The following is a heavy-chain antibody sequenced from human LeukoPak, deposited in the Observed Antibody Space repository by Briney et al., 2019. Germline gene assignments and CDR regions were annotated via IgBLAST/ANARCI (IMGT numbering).Heavy chain of an antibody. CDR3: ASLAVAGLSEGY. D-gene: IGHD6-19*01. Sequence: SQTLSLTCAVSGGSISSGGYSWSWIRQPPGKGLEWIGYIYHSGSTYYNPSLKSRVTISVDTSRNQFSLKLSSVTAADTAVYYCASLAVAGLSEGYWGQGTLVIVSS. V-gene: IGHV4-30-2*01. CDR2: IYHSGST. J-gene: IGHJ4*02. CDR1: GGSISSGGYS.